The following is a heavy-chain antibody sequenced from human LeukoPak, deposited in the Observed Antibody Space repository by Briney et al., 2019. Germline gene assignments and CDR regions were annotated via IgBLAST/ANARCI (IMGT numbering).Heavy chain of an antibody. D-gene: IGHD3-10*01. Sequence: GGSLRLSCAASGFTFSSYSMTWVRQAPGKGLEWVSYVSSSSSTIYYADSVKGRFTISRDNAKNSLYLQMNSLRAEDTAVYYCARDRGEWFGELLTVWFDPWGQGTLVTVSS. V-gene: IGHV3-48*04. CDR3: ARDRGEWFGELLTVWFDP. J-gene: IGHJ5*02. CDR1: GFTFSSYS. CDR2: VSSSSSTI.